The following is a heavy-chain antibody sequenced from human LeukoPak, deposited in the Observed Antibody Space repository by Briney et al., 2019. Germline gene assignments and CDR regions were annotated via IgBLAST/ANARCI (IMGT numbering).Heavy chain of an antibody. J-gene: IGHJ4*02. Sequence: SETLSLTCAVYGGSFSGYYWSWIRQPPGKGLEWIGEIIHSGSTNFNPSLKSRVTMSVDTSKNQFSLKLYSVTAADTAVYYCATRKLGNDYWGQGTLVTVSS. CDR1: GGSFSGYY. D-gene: IGHD7-27*01. V-gene: IGHV4-34*12. CDR2: IIHSGST. CDR3: ATRKLGNDY.